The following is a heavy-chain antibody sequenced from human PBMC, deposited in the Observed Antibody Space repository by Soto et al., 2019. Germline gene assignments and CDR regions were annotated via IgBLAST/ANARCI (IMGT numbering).Heavy chain of an antibody. CDR1: GGSVRSGNYY. D-gene: IGHD4-17*01. V-gene: IGHV4-61*01. CDR3: SRVYGDYYAFDI. CDR2: IYYTGNT. Sequence: PSETLSLTCTVSGGSVRSGNYYWSWIRQPPGKGLEWIGYIYYTGNTNYNPSLKSRVTISVDTSRSQFSLRLNSVTAAETAVYYCSRVYGDYYAFDIWGQGTMVTVSS. J-gene: IGHJ3*02.